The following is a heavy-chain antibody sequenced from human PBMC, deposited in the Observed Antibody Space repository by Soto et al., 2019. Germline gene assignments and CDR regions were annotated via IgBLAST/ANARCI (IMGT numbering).Heavy chain of an antibody. V-gene: IGHV1-18*01. Sequence: QVQLVQSGAEVKKPGASVTVSCKASGYTFNTYLIAWVRQAPGQGLEWMGWISISTGDTDYAQNLQGRVTLTTDPSSSTAYMELKSLRPDDTALYYCGRDGPGRPYGMDVWGQGTPVIVSS. CDR1: GYTFNTYL. CDR2: ISISTGDT. CDR3: GRDGPGRPYGMDV. J-gene: IGHJ6*02. D-gene: IGHD6-6*01.